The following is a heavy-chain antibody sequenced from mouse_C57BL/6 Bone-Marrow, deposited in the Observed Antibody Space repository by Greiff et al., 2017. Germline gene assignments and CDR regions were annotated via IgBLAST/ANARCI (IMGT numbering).Heavy chain of an antibody. CDR1: GFTFSSYT. V-gene: IGHV5-9*01. CDR3: AREYDGYYYAMDY. J-gene: IGHJ4*01. D-gene: IGHD2-3*01. CDR2: ISGGGGNT. Sequence: EVKLVESGGGLVKPGGSLKLSCAASGFTFSSYTMSWVRQTPEKRLEWVATISGGGGNTYYPDSVKGRFTISRDNAKNTLYLQMSSLRSEYTALYYCAREYDGYYYAMDYWGQGTSVTVSS.